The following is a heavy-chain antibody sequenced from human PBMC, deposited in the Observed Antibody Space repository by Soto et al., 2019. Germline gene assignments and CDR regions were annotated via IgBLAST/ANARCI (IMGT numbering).Heavy chain of an antibody. CDR1: GFTFSSYA. CDR3: AKILTGPVGSDY. Sequence: EVQLLESGGGLVQPGGSLRLSCAASGFTFSSYAMSWVRQAPGKGLEWVSAISGSGGSTYYADSVKGRFTISRDNSKNTLYLKMNSLRAEDTAVYYCAKILTGPVGSDYWGQGTLGTVSS. V-gene: IGHV3-23*01. J-gene: IGHJ4*02. CDR2: ISGSGGST. D-gene: IGHD1-1*01.